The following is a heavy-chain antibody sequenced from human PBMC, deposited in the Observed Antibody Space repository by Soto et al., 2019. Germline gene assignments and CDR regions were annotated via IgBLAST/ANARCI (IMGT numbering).Heavy chain of an antibody. CDR1: GYRFSDYW. V-gene: IGHV5-51*01. CDR3: ARFGGAALSHNWFDF. CDR2: IYPDNSGT. Sequence: GESLKISCKGSGYRFSDYWIGWVRQTPGKGLEWMGNIYPDNSGTIYSPSFQGRVTLSADKSINTAYLQWSSLKASDTAIFYCARFGGAALSHNWFDFWGQGTLVTVSS. D-gene: IGHD3-16*01. J-gene: IGHJ5*01.